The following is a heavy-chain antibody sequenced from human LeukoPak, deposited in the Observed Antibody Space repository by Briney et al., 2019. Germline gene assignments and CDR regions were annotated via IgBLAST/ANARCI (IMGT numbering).Heavy chain of an antibody. CDR2: VSGSGSNT. J-gene: IGHJ4*02. CDR3: ASRDYYGSGTYYNPLHY. D-gene: IGHD3-10*01. CDR1: GFTFSSCA. Sequence: GGSLRLSCAASGFTFSSCAMSWVRLAPGKGLEWVSAVSGSGSNTYYADSVKGRFTISRDNSRNTLYLQMNSLRAEDTAAYYCASRDYYGSGTYYNPLHYWGQGTLVTVSS. V-gene: IGHV3-23*01.